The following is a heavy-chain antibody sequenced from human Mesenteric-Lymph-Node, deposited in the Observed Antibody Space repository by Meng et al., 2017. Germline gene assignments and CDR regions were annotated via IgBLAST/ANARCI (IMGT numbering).Heavy chain of an antibody. V-gene: IGHV3-11*04. CDR3: AREFSVMADGYFDP. J-gene: IGHJ5*02. CDR1: GFTFSDSY. Sequence: QVRLVQAWGGLVRPGGSRRLSCAAYGFTFSDSYMSWFRQTPGKGLEWISFISSSGSSTFYADSVKGRFTISRDNANNVLFLEMNSLGVDDTAVYYCAREFSVMADGYFDPWGQGTLVTVSS. D-gene: IGHD5-24*01. CDR2: ISSSGSST.